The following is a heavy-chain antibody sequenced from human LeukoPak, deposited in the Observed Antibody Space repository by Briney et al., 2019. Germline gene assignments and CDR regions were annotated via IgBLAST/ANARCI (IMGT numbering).Heavy chain of an antibody. CDR1: GYSFTSHW. CDR2: VNPDDSDT. V-gene: IGHV5-51*01. D-gene: IGHD3-10*01. CDR3: ARLRWPRGGRSSFDY. Sequence: GESLKISCKGSGYSFTSHWIGWVRQMPGKGLEWMGIVNPDDSDTIYSPSFQGQVTISADESITTAYLQWSSLKASDTAMYYCARLRWPRGGRSSFDYWGQVALVTVSS. J-gene: IGHJ4*02.